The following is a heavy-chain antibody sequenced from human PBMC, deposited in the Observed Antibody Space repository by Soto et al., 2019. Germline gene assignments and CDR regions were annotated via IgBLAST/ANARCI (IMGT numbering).Heavy chain of an antibody. V-gene: IGHV3-30*03. J-gene: IGHJ4*02. CDR2: ISDDGSNK. CDR1: GFTFRSYG. Sequence: QVQLVESGGGVVQPGRSLRLSCVASGFTFRSYGMQWVRQAPGKGLEWVALISDDGSNKYYADSVKGRFTISRDNSKNTRYLQMNSLRAEDTAVFYCVGGYYFGDYWGQGTLVTVSS. D-gene: IGHD3-22*01. CDR3: VGGYYFGDY.